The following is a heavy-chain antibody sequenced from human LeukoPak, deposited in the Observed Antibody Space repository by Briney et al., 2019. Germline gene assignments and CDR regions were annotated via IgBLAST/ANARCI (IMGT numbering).Heavy chain of an antibody. CDR2: ISGSGGST. V-gene: IGHV3-23*01. J-gene: IGHJ4*02. Sequence: GGSLRLSCAASGFTFSSYAMSWVRQAPEKGLEWVSAISGSGGSTYYADSVKGRFTISRDNSKNTLYLQMNSLRAEDTAVYYCAKASLKAVAGTGFDYWGQGTLVTVSS. CDR1: GFTFSSYA. D-gene: IGHD6-19*01. CDR3: AKASLKAVAGTGFDY.